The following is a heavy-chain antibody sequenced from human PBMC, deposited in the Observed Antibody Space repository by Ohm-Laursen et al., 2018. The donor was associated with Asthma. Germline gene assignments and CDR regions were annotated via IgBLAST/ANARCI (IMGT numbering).Heavy chain of an antibody. D-gene: IGHD3-22*01. CDR1: GFSYSSYA. CDR2: ISAGGDTT. Sequence: SLRLSCAASGFSYSSYAMTWVRQAPGQGLEWLSCISAGGDTTYYADSVKGRFTISRDNSKKMVYLQMNSLRAEDTAVYYCARELGYYDSSAIAFDIWGQGTMVTVSS. CDR3: ARELGYYDSSAIAFDI. V-gene: IGHV3-23*01. J-gene: IGHJ3*02.